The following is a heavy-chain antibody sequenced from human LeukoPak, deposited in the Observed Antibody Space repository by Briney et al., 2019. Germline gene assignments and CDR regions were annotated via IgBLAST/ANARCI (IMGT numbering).Heavy chain of an antibody. D-gene: IGHD2-2*01. CDR3: ARGSRYCSSTSCWEFDY. CDR1: GYTFTGYY. CDR2: INPNSGGT. V-gene: IGHV1-2*02. J-gene: IGHJ4*02. Sequence: ASVKVSCKASGYTFTGYYMHWVRQAPGQGLDWMGWINPNSGGTNYAQKFQGSVTMTRDTSISTAYMELSRLRSDDTAVYYCARGSRYCSSTSCWEFDYWGQGTLVTVSS.